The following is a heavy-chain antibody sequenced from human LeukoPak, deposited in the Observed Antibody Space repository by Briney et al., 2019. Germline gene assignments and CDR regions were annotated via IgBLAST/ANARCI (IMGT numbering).Heavy chain of an antibody. CDR2: IYTSGST. Sequence: SETLSLTCTVSGGSISSYYWSWIRQPAGKGLXXXXXIYTSGSTNYNPSLKSRVTMSVDTSKNQFSLKLSSVTAADTAVYYCARDYYDSSGYQSGFDYWGQGTLVTVSS. CDR1: GGSISSYY. V-gene: IGHV4-4*07. CDR3: ARDYYDSSGYQSGFDY. D-gene: IGHD3-22*01. J-gene: IGHJ4*02.